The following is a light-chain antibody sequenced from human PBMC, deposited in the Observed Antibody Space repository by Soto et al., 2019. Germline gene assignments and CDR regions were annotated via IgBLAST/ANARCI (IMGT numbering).Light chain of an antibody. J-gene: IGKJ3*01. CDR3: MQYLQTRN. CDR2: LGS. V-gene: IGKV2-28*01. Sequence: DVVMTQSPLSLPVTPGEPASISCRSSQSLLHSNGYNYLDWYVQKPGQSPHLLIYLGSNRASGVPDRFSGSGSGTEFTIKISRVEAEDVWVYYCMQYLQTRNFGPGTKVDIK. CDR1: QSLLHSNGYNY.